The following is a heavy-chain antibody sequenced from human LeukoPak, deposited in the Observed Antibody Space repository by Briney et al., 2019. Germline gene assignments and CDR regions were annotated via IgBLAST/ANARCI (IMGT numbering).Heavy chain of an antibody. CDR1: GFTFSNAW. CDR3: TTYVWGSYRYHY. V-gene: IGHV3-15*01. Sequence: GGSLRLSCAASGFTFSNAWMSWVRQAPGKGLEWVGRIKSKTDGGTTDYAAPVEGRFTISRDDSKNTLYLQMNSLKTEDTAVYYCTTYVWGSYRYHYWGQGTLVTVSS. J-gene: IGHJ4*02. CDR2: IKSKTDGGTT. D-gene: IGHD3-16*02.